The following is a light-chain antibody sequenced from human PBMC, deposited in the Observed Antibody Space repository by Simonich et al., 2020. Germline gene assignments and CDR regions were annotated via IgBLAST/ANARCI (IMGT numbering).Light chain of an antibody. CDR1: SSAVGGYNY. CDR2: DVI. J-gene: IGLJ3*02. CDR3: SSYTSSSLLAV. V-gene: IGLV2-14*01. Sequence: QSALTQPVSVSGSPGQSITISCTGTSSAVGGYNYVSWYQQHPGKAPKLMIYDVITRPSGVSNRFAGSKSGNTASLTISGLQAEDEADYYCSSYTSSSLLAVFGGGTKLTVL.